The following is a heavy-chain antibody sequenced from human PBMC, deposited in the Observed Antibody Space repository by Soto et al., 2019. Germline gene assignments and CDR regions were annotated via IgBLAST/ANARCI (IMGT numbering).Heavy chain of an antibody. D-gene: IGHD2-8*02. V-gene: IGHV1-2*02. Sequence: ASVKFSCKASGYSFTGYYIHWVRQAPGQGLEWMGWINPDSGATNYAQNFQGRVTLTSDTSISTASMDLTSLTSDDTAVYYCARGDYGTGGYPFPYFDYWGQGTLVTVSS. J-gene: IGHJ4*02. CDR1: GYSFTGYY. CDR2: INPDSGAT. CDR3: ARGDYGTGGYPFPYFDY.